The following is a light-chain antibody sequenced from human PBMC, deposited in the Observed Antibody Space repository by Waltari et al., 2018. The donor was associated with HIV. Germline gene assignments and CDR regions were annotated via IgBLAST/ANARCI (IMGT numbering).Light chain of an antibody. CDR2: GAS. J-gene: IGKJ1*01. Sequence: EIVLTQSPGTLSLSPGKRATLSCRAGQSLSSSYLAWYQQKPGQAPRLLIYGASSRATGIPDRFSGSGSGTDFTLTISRLEPEDFAVYYCQQYGSSPPWTFGQGTKVEIK. CDR3: QQYGSSPPWT. CDR1: QSLSSSY. V-gene: IGKV3-20*01.